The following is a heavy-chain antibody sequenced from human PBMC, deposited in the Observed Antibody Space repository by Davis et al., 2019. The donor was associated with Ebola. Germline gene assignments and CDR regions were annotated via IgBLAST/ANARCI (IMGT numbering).Heavy chain of an antibody. CDR3: AKGSYGQH. V-gene: IGHV3-23*01. Sequence: GGSLRLSCAASGFSISTYAMNWVRQAPGKGLEWVSAISGSGASPYYADSVKGRFTISRDNSKNTLYLQMNSLRAEDTAVYYCAKGSYGQHWGQGTLVTVSS. CDR1: GFSISTYA. CDR2: ISGSGASP. D-gene: IGHD1-26*01. J-gene: IGHJ4*02.